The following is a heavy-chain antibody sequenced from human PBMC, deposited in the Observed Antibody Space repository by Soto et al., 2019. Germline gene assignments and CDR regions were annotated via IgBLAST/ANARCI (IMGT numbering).Heavy chain of an antibody. CDR3: AKEREGFLEWLLPMDV. Sequence: GGSLRLSCAASGFTFSNYGMHWVRQAPGKGLEWVAVISYDGGYKYYADSVKGRFLISRDNSKNTLYLQMNSLGPGDTAVYYCAKEREGFLEWLLPMDVWGKGTTVTVSS. CDR1: GFTFSNYG. J-gene: IGHJ6*04. D-gene: IGHD3-3*01. V-gene: IGHV3-30*18. CDR2: ISYDGGYK.